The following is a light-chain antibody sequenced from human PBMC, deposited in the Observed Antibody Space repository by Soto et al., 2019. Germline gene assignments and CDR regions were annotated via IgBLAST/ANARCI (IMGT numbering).Light chain of an antibody. J-gene: IGKJ1*01. CDR1: QSVSST. Sequence: EIVLTQSPGTLSLSPGERATLSCRASQSVSSTLAWYQQKPGQAPRLLIYAASTRATGIPARFSGSGSGTEFTLTISSLQSEDFAVYYCQQYINWPRTFGQRTKVDIK. V-gene: IGKV3-15*01. CDR2: AAS. CDR3: QQYINWPRT.